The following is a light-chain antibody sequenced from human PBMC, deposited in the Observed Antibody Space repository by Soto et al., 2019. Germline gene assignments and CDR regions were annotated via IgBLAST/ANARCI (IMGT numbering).Light chain of an antibody. V-gene: IGLV2-14*01. Sequence: QSALTQPASVSGSPGQSVTISCTGTSSDVGGYNFVSWYQKYPGKAPKLMIYDVTSRPSGVSNRFSGSKSGNTASLTISGLQADDEADYYCSSYTSSTAVVFGGGTQLTVL. CDR2: DVT. CDR3: SSYTSSTAVV. J-gene: IGLJ2*01. CDR1: SSDVGGYNF.